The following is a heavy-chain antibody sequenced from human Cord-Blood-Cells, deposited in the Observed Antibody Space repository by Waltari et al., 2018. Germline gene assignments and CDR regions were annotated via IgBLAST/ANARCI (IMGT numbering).Heavy chain of an antibody. Sequence: QVQLQESGPGLVKPSATLSLTCAVSGYSISSGYYWGWLRQPPGKGLEWIGSIYHSGSNHYNPSRNSRVTIAVDTSKNQFYLKRSSVTAAYTAVYYCAGQLWFRDPTFDYGGQGTLVTVSS. D-gene: IGHD3-10*01. CDR1: GYSISSGYY. CDR2: IYHSGSN. CDR3: AGQLWFRDPTFDY. J-gene: IGHJ4*02. V-gene: IGHV4-38-2*01.